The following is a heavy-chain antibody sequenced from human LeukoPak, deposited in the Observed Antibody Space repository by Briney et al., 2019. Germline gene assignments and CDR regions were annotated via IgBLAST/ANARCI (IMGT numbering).Heavy chain of an antibody. CDR1: GFIFSSYG. D-gene: IGHD4-11*01. CDR3: ARRVQYYFDY. CDR2: IRYDGSNK. Sequence: PGGSLRLSCAASGFIFSSYGMHWVRQAPGKGLEWVAFIRYDGSNKYYADSVKGRFTISRDNSKNTLYLQMNSLRAEDTAVYYCARRVQYYFDYWGQGTLVTVSS. J-gene: IGHJ4*02. V-gene: IGHV3-30*02.